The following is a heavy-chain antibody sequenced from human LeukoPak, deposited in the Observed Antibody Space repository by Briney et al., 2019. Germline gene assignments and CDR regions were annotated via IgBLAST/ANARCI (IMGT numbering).Heavy chain of an antibody. J-gene: IGHJ4*02. CDR1: GFTFSSYW. CDR3: ATYRQVLLPFES. V-gene: IGHV3-23*01. Sequence: GGSLRLSCAASGFTFSSYWMSWVRQAPGKGLEWVSSIFQGGGEIHYADSVRGRFTISRDNSKSTLFLQMNSLRAEDTAIYYCATYRQVLLPFESWGQGTLVTVSS. D-gene: IGHD5-18*01. CDR2: IFQGGGEI.